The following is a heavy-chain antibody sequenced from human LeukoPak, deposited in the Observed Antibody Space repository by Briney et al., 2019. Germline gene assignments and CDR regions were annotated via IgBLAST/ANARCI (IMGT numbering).Heavy chain of an antibody. CDR3: ARGYSGYDFD. CDR1: GGSVSSGSYY. Sequence: PSETLSLTCTVSGGSVSSGSYYWSWIRQPPGKGLEWIGYIYYSGSTNYNPSLKSRVTISVDTSKNQFSLKLTSVTAADTAVYYCARGYSGYDFDWGQGTLVIVSS. V-gene: IGHV4-61*01. J-gene: IGHJ4*02. CDR2: IYYSGST. D-gene: IGHD5-12*01.